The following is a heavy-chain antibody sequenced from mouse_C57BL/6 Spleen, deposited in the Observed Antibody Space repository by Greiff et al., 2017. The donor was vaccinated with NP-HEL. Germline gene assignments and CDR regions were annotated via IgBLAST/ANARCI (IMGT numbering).Heavy chain of an antibody. V-gene: IGHV1-64*01. D-gene: IGHD1-1*01. CDR2: IHPNSGST. CDR3: ARDTTVVPYAMDY. CDR1: GYTFTSYW. J-gene: IGHJ4*01. Sequence: VQLKQPGAELVKPGASVKLSCKASGYTFTSYWMHWVKQRPGQGLEWIGMIHPNSGSTNYNEKFKSKATLTVDKSSSTAYMQLSSLTSEDSAVYYCARDTTVVPYAMDYWGQGTSVTVSS.